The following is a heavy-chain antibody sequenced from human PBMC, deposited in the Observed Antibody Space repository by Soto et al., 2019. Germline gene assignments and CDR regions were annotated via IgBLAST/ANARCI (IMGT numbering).Heavy chain of an antibody. V-gene: IGHV4-59*01. J-gene: IGHJ4*02. Sequence: SETLSLTCTVSGGSITSYYWSWLRQPPGKGLEYISYIFYNGRTNYNLSLQSRVSLSVDTSKNQFSLKLTSVSAADTAVYYCARLNNFFDFWGQGTLVTVSS. CDR2: IFYNGRT. CDR1: GGSITSYY. CDR3: ARLNNFFDF.